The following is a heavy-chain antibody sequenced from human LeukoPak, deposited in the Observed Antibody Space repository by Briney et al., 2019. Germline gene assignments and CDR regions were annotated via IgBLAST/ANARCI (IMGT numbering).Heavy chain of an antibody. Sequence: GGSLRLSCAASGFTFSSYWMHWVRHAPGKGPVWVSRINSDGSSTSYADSVKGRLTISRDNAKNTLYLQMNSLRAEDTAVYYCVRGWAERTGSSFYFDCWGQGTLVTVTS. CDR2: INSDGSST. D-gene: IGHD1-26*01. CDR1: GFTFSSYW. CDR3: VRGWAERTGSSFYFDC. V-gene: IGHV3-74*01. J-gene: IGHJ4*02.